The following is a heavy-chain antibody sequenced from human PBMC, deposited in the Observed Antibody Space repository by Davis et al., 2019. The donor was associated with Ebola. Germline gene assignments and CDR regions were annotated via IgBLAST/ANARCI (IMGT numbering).Heavy chain of an antibody. CDR1: GGSISSYY. V-gene: IGHV3-9*01. Sequence: PGGSLRLSCTVSGGSISSYYWSWIRQAPGKGLEWVSGISWNSGSIGYADSVKGRFTISRDNAKNSLYLQMNSLRAEDTALYYCAKDRRAYSSSWSPYYYYGMDVWGQGTTVTVSS. CDR2: ISWNSGSI. J-gene: IGHJ6*02. CDR3: AKDRRAYSSSWSPYYYYGMDV. D-gene: IGHD6-13*01.